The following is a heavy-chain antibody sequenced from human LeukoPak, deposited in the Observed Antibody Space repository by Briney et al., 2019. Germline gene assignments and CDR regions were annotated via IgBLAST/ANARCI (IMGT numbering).Heavy chain of an antibody. D-gene: IGHD3-3*01. V-gene: IGHV1-24*01. CDR3: ARGAYYDFWSGYPWAFDI. CDR2: FDPEDGET. J-gene: IGHJ3*02. CDR1: GYTLTELS. Sequence: ASVKVSCKVSGYTLTELSMHWVRQAPGNGLEWMGGFDPEDGETIYAQKFQGRVTMTRDTSISTAYMELSRLRSDDTAVYYCARGAYYDFWSGYPWAFDIWGQGTMVTVSS.